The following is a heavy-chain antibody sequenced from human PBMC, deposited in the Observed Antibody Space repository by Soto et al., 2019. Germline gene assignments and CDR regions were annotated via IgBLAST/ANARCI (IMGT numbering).Heavy chain of an antibody. D-gene: IGHD4-17*01. CDR3: ARGCADYGGNSKWFDP. V-gene: IGHV1-8*01. CDR2: MNPNSGNT. Sequence: QVQLVQSGAEVKKPGASVKVSCKASGYTFTSYDINWVRQATGQGLEWMGWMNPNSGNTGYAQKFQGRVTMTXXTXIXXADMELSSLRSEYTAVYYCARGCADYGGNSKWFDPWGQGTLVTVSS. CDR1: GYTFTSYD. J-gene: IGHJ5*02.